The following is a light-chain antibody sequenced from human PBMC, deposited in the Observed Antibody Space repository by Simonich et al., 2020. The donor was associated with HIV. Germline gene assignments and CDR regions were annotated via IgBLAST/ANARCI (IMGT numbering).Light chain of an antibody. CDR2: KAS. V-gene: IGKV1-5*03. CDR1: QSISIW. Sequence: DIQMTQSPSTLSASVGDRVTIICRASQSISIWFAWYQQKPGKAPKILIYKASSLESGVPSRFSGSGSGTEFTLTISSLQPDDYATYYCQQYNSYPYTFGQGTKLEIK. J-gene: IGKJ2*01. CDR3: QQYNSYPYT.